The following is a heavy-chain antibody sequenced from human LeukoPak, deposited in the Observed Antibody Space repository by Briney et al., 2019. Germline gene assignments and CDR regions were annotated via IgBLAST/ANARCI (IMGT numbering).Heavy chain of an antibody. CDR3: ARYLYSSSWGWFDP. CDR1: GFTFSSYG. J-gene: IGHJ5*02. CDR2: INWNGGST. D-gene: IGHD6-13*01. V-gene: IGHV3-20*04. Sequence: GGSLRLSCAASGFTFSSYGMSWVRQAPGKGLEWVSGINWNGGSTGYADSVKGRFTISRDNAKNSLYLQMNSLRAEDTALYYCARYLYSSSWGWFDPWGQGTLVTVSS.